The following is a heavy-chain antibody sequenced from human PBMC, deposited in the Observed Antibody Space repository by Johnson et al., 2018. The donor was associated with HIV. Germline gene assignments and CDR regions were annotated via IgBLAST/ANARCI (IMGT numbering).Heavy chain of an antibody. J-gene: IGHJ3*02. CDR2: ISYDGSIK. CDR1: GFTFSSYA. CDR3: ARARQRWLPNDGFDI. V-gene: IGHV3-30-3*01. D-gene: IGHD6-19*01. Sequence: QVQLVESGGGLVQPGGSLRLSCAASGFTFSSYAMHWVRQAPGKGLEWVAVISYDGSIKYFADSVKGRFTISRDNSKNTLHLQMNSLRPEDTAVYYCARARQRWLPNDGFDIWGPGTMVTVSS.